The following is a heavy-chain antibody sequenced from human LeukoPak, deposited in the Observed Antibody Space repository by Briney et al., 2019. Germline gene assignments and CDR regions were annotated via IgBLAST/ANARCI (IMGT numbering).Heavy chain of an antibody. CDR3: VKDLPVLHS. Sequence: GGSLRLSCAASGFTFNSFAMHWARQAPGKGLEHLAFIQSDGSDKYYADSVKGRFTISRDNSKNTLYLQMNGLRGDDTAVYYCVKDLPVLHSWGQGTLVTVSS. CDR2: IQSDGSDK. V-gene: IGHV3-30*02. CDR1: GFTFNSFA. J-gene: IGHJ4*02. D-gene: IGHD3-16*01.